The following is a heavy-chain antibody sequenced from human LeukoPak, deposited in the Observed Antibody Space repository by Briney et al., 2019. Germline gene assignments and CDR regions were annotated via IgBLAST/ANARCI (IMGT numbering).Heavy chain of an antibody. D-gene: IGHD1-26*01. CDR2: IYTGGST. CDR3: ARERGRGRDSPWFDY. V-gene: IGHV3-53*01. J-gene: IGHJ4*02. Sequence: GGSLRLSCAASGFTVDSNYLSWVRQAPGKGLEWVSTIYTGGSTYYADSVKGRFTVSRDNSKNTLDLQMTGLRAEDTAVYYCARERGRGRDSPWFDYWGQGTLVTVSS. CDR1: GFTVDSNY.